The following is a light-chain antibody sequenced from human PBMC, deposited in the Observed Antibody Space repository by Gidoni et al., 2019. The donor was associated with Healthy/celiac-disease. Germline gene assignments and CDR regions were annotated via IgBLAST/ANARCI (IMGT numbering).Light chain of an antibody. CDR1: QSVSSN. CDR3: QQYNNWPA. Sequence: EIVITQSPATLSVSPGARATLSCRASQSVSSNLAWYQQKPGQAPRLLIYGASTRATGIPARFSGSGSGTEFTLTISSLQSEDFAVDYCQQYNNWPAFGGGTKVEIK. V-gene: IGKV3-15*01. CDR2: GAS. J-gene: IGKJ4*01.